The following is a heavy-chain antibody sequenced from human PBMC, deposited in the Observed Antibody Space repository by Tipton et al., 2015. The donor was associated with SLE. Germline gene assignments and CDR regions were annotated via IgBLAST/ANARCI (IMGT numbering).Heavy chain of an antibody. CDR3: AAYYYDTSGVFDF. V-gene: IGHV4-59*01. CDR2: IYSSGST. CDR1: GGSISSYY. Sequence: TLSLTCTVSGGSISSYYWSWIRQPPGKGLEWIGYIYSSGSTNYNPSLKSRVTISVDTYKNQFSLKLNSVTAADTALYYCAAYYYDTSGVFDFWGQGTLVTVSS. D-gene: IGHD3-22*01. J-gene: IGHJ4*02.